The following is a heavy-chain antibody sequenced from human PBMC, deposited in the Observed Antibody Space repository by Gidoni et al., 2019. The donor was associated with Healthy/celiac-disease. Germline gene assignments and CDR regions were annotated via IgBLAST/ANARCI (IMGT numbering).Heavy chain of an antibody. CDR1: GYTLTELS. CDR3: ATDAPKVGATLFDY. Sequence: QVQLVQSGAEVKKPGASVKVSCKVSGYTLTELSMHWVRQAPGKGLEWMGGFDPEDGEPSYAQKFQGRVTMTEDTSTDTAYMELSSLRSEDTAVYYCATDAPKVGATLFDYWGQGTLVTVSS. CDR2: FDPEDGEP. V-gene: IGHV1-24*01. J-gene: IGHJ4*02. D-gene: IGHD1-26*01.